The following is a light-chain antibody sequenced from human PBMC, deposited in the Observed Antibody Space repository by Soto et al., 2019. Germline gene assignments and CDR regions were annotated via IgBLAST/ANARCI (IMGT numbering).Light chain of an antibody. CDR2: KAS. CDR3: QQYNSQRT. J-gene: IGKJ1*01. V-gene: IGKV1-5*03. CDR1: QYISSW. Sequence: DIQMTQSPSTLSASVGDRVTITCRASQYISSWLAWYQQKPGQTPNLLIDKASSLESGVPSRFSGSGSGTEFTLTISSLQPDDFATYYCQQYNSQRTFGQGTKVEIK.